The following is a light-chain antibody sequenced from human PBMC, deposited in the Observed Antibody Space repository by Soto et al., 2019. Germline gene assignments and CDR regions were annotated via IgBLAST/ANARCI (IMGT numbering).Light chain of an antibody. CDR2: GAS. CDR1: QSIGTY. CDR3: QQSDSFPFT. Sequence: DIQMTQSPSSLSASVGDGVTITCRASQSIGTYLNWYQKKPGKAPKFLIFGASNLESGVPSRFSGSGSGTDFTLTISRLQPEDFATYFCQQSDSFPFTFGPGTKVDV. V-gene: IGKV1-39*01. J-gene: IGKJ3*01.